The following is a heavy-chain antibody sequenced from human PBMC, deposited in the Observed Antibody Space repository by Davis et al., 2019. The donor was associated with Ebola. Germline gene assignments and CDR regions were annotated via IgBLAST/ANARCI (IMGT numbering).Heavy chain of an antibody. CDR2: INHSGSI. CDR3: ARAASGSYYGY. Sequence: PSETLSLTCAVYGESFTGYYWSWIRQPPGKGLEWIGEINHSGSINYNPSLKSRVTISVDTSKNQFSLKLTSVTAADTAVYYCARAASGSYYGYWGQGTLVTVSS. V-gene: IGHV4-34*01. J-gene: IGHJ4*02. CDR1: GESFTGYY. D-gene: IGHD1-26*01.